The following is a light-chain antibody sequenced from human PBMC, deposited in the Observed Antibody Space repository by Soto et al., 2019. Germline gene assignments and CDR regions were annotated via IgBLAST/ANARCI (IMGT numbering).Light chain of an antibody. CDR1: QSVLYNSNNKNY. Sequence: DIVMTQSPDSLAVSLGERATINCKSSQSVLYNSNNKNYLAWYQQRPGQPPKLLIYWASTRESGVPDRFSGSGSGTDFTLTITSLQAEDVAFYYCQQYESTPPTFGQGTKVEIK. CDR2: WAS. V-gene: IGKV4-1*01. J-gene: IGKJ2*01. CDR3: QQYESTPPT.